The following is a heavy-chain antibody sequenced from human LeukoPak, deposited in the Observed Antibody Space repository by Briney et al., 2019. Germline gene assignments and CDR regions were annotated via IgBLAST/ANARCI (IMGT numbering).Heavy chain of an antibody. CDR3: ARVLHGRYYFMDV. V-gene: IGHV1-8*01. CDR1: GYSFSTYE. J-gene: IGHJ6*03. CDR2: MIPDSGNT. Sequence: ASPKDSCMPSGYSFSTYEINSGRPAIGERRERVAWMIPDSGNTGYAQQFQGRVTMTRNTSISTAYMELSSLRSEDTAVYYCARVLHGRYYFMDVWGKGTTVTVSS. D-gene: IGHD2/OR15-2a*01.